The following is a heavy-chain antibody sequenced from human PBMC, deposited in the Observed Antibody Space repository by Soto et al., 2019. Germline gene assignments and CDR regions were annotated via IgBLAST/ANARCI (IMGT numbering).Heavy chain of an antibody. CDR3: ARDPKRPRYFDWWDGGSYGMDV. D-gene: IGHD3-9*01. CDR1: GGSISSGDYY. CDR2: IYYSGST. J-gene: IGHJ6*02. Sequence: SETLSLTCTVSGGSISSGDYYWSWIRQPPGKGLEWIGYIYYSGSTYYNPSLKSRVTISVDTSKNQFSLKLSSVTAADTAVYYRARDPKRPRYFDWWDGGSYGMDVWGQGTTVTVSS. V-gene: IGHV4-30-4*01.